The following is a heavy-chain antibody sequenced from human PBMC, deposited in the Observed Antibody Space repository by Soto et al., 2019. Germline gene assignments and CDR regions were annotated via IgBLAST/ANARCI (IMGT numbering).Heavy chain of an antibody. J-gene: IGHJ4*02. CDR1: GGSISSSSYY. Sequence: QLQLQESGPGLVKPSETLSLTCTVSGGSISSSSYYWGWIRQPPGKGLEWIGSIYYSGSTYYNPSLKSRVTISVDTSKNQFSLKRSSVTAADTAVYYCAMNRPWDIVVVPAANYDYWGQGTLVTVSS. D-gene: IGHD2-2*01. V-gene: IGHV4-39*01. CDR2: IYYSGST. CDR3: AMNRPWDIVVVPAANYDY.